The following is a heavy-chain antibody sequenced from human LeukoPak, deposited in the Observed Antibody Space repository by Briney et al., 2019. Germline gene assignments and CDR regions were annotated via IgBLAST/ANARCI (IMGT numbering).Heavy chain of an antibody. CDR1: GFTFSSYA. CDR3: ARSRYLDWGGAFDM. CDR2: IYSGGNT. D-gene: IGHD3-9*01. V-gene: IGHV3-66*01. Sequence: PGGSLRLSCAASGFTFSSYAMSWVRQAPGKGLEWVSVIYSGGNTYYADSVKGRFTISRDDSQNTVYLQLNSLRGEDTAIYYCARSRYLDWGGAFDMWGQGTMVTVSS. J-gene: IGHJ3*02.